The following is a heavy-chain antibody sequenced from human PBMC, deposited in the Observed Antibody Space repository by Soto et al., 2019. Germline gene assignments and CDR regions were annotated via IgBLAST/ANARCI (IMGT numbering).Heavy chain of an antibody. J-gene: IGHJ6*02. CDR3: ARDALYSSSWYSLSAYYYYGMDV. V-gene: IGHV3-48*03. D-gene: IGHD6-13*01. CDR1: GFTFSSYE. CDR2: ISSSGSTI. Sequence: PGWSLRLSCAASGFTFSSYEMNWVRQAPGKGLEWVSYISSSGSTIYYADSVKGRFTISRDNAKNSLYLQMNSLRAEDTAVYYCARDALYSSSWYSLSAYYYYGMDVWGQGTTVTVSS.